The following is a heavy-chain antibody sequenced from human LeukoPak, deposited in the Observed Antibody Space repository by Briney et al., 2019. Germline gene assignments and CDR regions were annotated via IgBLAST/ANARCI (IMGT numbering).Heavy chain of an antibody. D-gene: IGHD4-23*01. CDR3: TSSIRGNGGFDY. CDR1: GFSFTNAW. Sequence: GGSLRLFCAASGFSFTNAWMNWGRQAPGKGLEWVGRIKNKSEGEITDYAAPVKGTFTISRDDSKNTLYLQMNSLKTEDTAVYYCTSSIRGNGGFDYWGQGTLVTVSS. V-gene: IGHV3-15*01. CDR2: IKNKSEGEIT. J-gene: IGHJ4*02.